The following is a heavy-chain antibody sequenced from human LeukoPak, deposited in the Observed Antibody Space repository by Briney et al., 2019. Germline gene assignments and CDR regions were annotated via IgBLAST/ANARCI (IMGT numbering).Heavy chain of an antibody. Sequence: GGSLRLSCAASGFTFSDYYMSWIRQAPGKGLVWVSCISSSGSTMYYADSVKGRFTMSRDNAQNSVYLQMNSLRAEDTAVYYCARARYSNTWFDYWGLGTLVTVSS. CDR3: ARARYSNTWFDY. D-gene: IGHD6-13*01. CDR1: GFTFSDYY. J-gene: IGHJ4*02. V-gene: IGHV3-11*01. CDR2: ISSSGSTM.